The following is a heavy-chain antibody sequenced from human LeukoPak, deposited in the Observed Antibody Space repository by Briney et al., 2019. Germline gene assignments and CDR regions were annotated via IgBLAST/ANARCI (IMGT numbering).Heavy chain of an antibody. D-gene: IGHD6-13*01. CDR2: INPSGGST. J-gene: IGHJ4*02. CDR1: GYTFTSYG. CDR3: ARVGYPVYIAAAGKEGVDY. V-gene: IGHV1-46*01. Sequence: ASVKVSCKASGYTFTSYGISWVREAPGQGLEWMGIINPSGGSTSYAQKFQGRVTMTRDTSTSTVYMELSSLRSEDTAVYYCARVGYPVYIAAAGKEGVDYWGQGTLVTVSS.